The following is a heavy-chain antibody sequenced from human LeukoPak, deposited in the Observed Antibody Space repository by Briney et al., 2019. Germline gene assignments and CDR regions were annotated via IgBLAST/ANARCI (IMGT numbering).Heavy chain of an antibody. V-gene: IGHV3-9*01. CDR1: GFTFGDYA. Sequence: TGGSLRLSCAASGFTFGDYAMHWVRQAPGKGLEWVSGISWNSGSIGYADSVKGRFTISRDNAKNSLYLQMNSLRAEDTALYYCAKSRVLGVVPASYNWFDPWGQGTLVTVSS. D-gene: IGHD2-2*01. J-gene: IGHJ5*02. CDR2: ISWNSGSI. CDR3: AKSRVLGVVPASYNWFDP.